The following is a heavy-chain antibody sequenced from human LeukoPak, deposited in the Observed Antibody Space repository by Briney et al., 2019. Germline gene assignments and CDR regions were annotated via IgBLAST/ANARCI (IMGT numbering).Heavy chain of an antibody. CDR3: ARESGSSYVFDY. D-gene: IGHD6-13*01. J-gene: IGHJ4*02. Sequence: SGTLSLTCAVSGGSISSTNWWSWVRQSPGKGLEWIGEIYHSGSTNYNPSLKSRVTMSVDKSKNQISLKLRSVTAADTAVYYCARESGSSYVFDYWGQGTLVTVSS. V-gene: IGHV4-4*02. CDR2: IYHSGST. CDR1: GGSISSTNW.